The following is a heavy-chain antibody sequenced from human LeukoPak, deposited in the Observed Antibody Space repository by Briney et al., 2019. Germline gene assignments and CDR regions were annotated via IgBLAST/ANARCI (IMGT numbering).Heavy chain of an antibody. J-gene: IGHJ4*02. CDR2: IYTSGST. D-gene: IGHD6-13*01. Sequence: SETLSLTCTVSGGSISSGSYYWSWIRQPAGKGLEWIGRIYTSGSTNYNPSLKSRVTISVDTSKNQFSLKLSSVTAADTAVYYCARQHSSSWDFDYWGQGTLVTVSS. CDR3: ARQHSSSWDFDY. CDR1: GGSISSGSYY. V-gene: IGHV4-61*02.